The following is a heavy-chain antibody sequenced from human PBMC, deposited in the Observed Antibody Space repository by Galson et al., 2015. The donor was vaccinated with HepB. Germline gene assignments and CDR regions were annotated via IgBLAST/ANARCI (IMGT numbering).Heavy chain of an antibody. D-gene: IGHD1-7*01. CDR3: AKDIRRKPGNYAASDY. CDR2: ISRNSDSV. J-gene: IGHJ4*02. Sequence: LRLSCAASGFTFDDYAMHWVRQAPGKGLEGVSGISRNSDSVAYADSVKGRFTISRDNAKKSLYLRMNSLRAEDTALYYCAKDIRRKPGNYAASDYWGQGTLVTVSS. CDR1: GFTFDDYA. V-gene: IGHV3-9*01.